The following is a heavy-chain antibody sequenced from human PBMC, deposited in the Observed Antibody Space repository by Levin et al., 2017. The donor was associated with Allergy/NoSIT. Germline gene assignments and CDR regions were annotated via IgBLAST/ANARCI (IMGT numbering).Heavy chain of an antibody. CDR2: IIPIFGTA. V-gene: IGHV1-69*06. J-gene: IGHJ4*02. CDR3: ARDPGCTGGVCPGAYFDY. Sequence: SVKVSCKASGGTFSSYAISWVRQAPGQGLEWMGGIIPIFGTANYAQKFQGRVTITADKSTSTAYMELSSLRSEDTAVYYCARDPGCTGGVCPGAYFDYWGQGTLVTVSS. CDR1: GGTFSSYA. D-gene: IGHD2-8*02.